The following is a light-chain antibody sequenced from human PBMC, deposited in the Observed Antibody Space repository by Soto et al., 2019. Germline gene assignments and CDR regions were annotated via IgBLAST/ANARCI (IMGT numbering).Light chain of an antibody. CDR1: QSISSW. CDR2: DAS. Sequence: DIQMTQSPSPLSASVGDRVTITCPASQSISSWLGWYQRKPGKAPKLMIYDASSLESGVPSRFSGSGSGTESTLTISSLQPDDVATYYCQQYNSYSITFGQGTKVDIK. CDR3: QQYNSYSIT. J-gene: IGKJ1*01. V-gene: IGKV1-5*01.